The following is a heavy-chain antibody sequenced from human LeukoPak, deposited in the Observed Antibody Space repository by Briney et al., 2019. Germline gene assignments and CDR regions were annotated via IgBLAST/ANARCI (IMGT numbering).Heavy chain of an antibody. V-gene: IGHV1-18*01. J-gene: IGHJ1*01. CDR3: ARGGAIIAAAGTFQH. CDR1: GYTFTSYG. CDR2: ISAYNGNT. Sequence: ASVKVSCKASGYTFTSYGISWVRQAPGQRLEWMGWISAYNGNTNYAQKLQGRATMTTDTSTSTAYMELRSLRSDDTAVYYCARGGAIIAAAGTFQHWGQGTLVTVSS. D-gene: IGHD6-13*01.